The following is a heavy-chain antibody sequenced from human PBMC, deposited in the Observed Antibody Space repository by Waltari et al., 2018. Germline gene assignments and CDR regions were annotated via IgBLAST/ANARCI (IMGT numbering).Heavy chain of an antibody. D-gene: IGHD3-3*01. CDR3: AHRRQAGYDFWSGYPGRFDY. V-gene: IGHV2-5*01. CDR2: IYWNDDK. CDR1: GFSLSTSGVG. J-gene: IGHJ4*02. Sequence: QITLKESGPTLVKPTQTLTLTCTFSGFSLSTSGVGVGWIRQPPGKALEWLALIYWNDDKRYSPSLKSRLTITKDTSKNQVVLTMTNMDPVDTATYYCAHRRQAGYDFWSGYPGRFDYWGQGTLVTVSS.